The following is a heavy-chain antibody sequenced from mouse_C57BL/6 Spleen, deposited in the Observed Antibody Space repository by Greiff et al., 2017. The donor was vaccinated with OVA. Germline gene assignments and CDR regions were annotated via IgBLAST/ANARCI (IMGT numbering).Heavy chain of an antibody. J-gene: IGHJ4*01. V-gene: IGHV7-3*01. CDR3: ARSRYAMDY. Sequence: EVKLMESGGGLVQPGGSLSLSCAASGFTFTDYYMSWVRQPPGKALEWLGFIRNKANGYTTEYSASVKGRFTISRDNSQSILYLQMNALRAEDSATYYCARSRYAMDYWGQGTSVTVSS. CDR2: IRNKANGYTT. CDR1: GFTFTDYY.